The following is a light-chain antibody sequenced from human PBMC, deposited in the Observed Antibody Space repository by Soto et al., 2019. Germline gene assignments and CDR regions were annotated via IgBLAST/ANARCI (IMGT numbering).Light chain of an antibody. CDR3: HQYGDSPQT. Sequence: EIVLTQSPGTQSLSPGERANLSCRASQSVRSSYLAWYQQKPGQAPRLLIYGASTRATGIPVRFSGGGSGTDFTLTISRLEPEDFAVYFCHQYGDSPQTFSQGTKVDIK. J-gene: IGKJ1*01. CDR2: GAS. CDR1: QSVRSSY. V-gene: IGKV3-20*01.